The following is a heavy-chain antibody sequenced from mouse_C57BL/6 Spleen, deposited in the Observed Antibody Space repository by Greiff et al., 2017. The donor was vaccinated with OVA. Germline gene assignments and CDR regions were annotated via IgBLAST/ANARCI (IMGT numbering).Heavy chain of an antibody. CDR2: IYPGDGDT. CDR3: ARSGDGYYYAMDY. J-gene: IGHJ4*01. D-gene: IGHD2-3*01. V-gene: IGHV1-82*01. Sequence: QVPLQQSRPELVKPGASVKISCKASGYAFSSSWMNWVKQRPGKGLEWIGRIYPGDGDTNYNGKFKGKATLTADKSSSTAYMQLSSLTSEDSAVYFCARSGDGYYYAMDYWGQGTSVTVSS. CDR1: GYAFSSSW.